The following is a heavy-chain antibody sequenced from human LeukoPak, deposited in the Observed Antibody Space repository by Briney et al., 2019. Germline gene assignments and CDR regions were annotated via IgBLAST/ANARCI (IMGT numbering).Heavy chain of an antibody. Sequence: ASVKVSCKASGYTFTDYHIHWVRQAPGQGLEWMGWINPTSGGTKYAQRFQGRVTMTRDTSISTAYMELSRLRSDDTAVYYCAREWRSGGWYALYLDYWGQGTLATVSS. J-gene: IGHJ4*02. D-gene: IGHD6-19*01. CDR3: AREWRSGGWYALYLDY. V-gene: IGHV1-2*02. CDR1: GYTFTDYH. CDR2: INPTSGGT.